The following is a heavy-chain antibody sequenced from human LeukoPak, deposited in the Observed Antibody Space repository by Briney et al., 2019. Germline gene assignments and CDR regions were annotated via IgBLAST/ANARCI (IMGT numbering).Heavy chain of an antibody. Sequence: GGSLRLSCAASGFTFSSYGMHWVRQAPGKGLEWVAFIRYGGSNKYYADSVKGRFTISRDNFKNTLYLQMNSLRAEDTAVYYCASMEHYYDSSGYSIDYWGQGTLVTVSS. CDR1: GFTFSSYG. CDR3: ASMEHYYDSSGYSIDY. J-gene: IGHJ4*02. V-gene: IGHV3-30*02. CDR2: IRYGGSNK. D-gene: IGHD3-22*01.